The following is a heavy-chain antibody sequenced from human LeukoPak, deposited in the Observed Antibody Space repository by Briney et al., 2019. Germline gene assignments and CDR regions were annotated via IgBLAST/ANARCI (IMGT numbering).Heavy chain of an antibody. D-gene: IGHD2-15*01. V-gene: IGHV3-30*18. J-gene: IGHJ5*02. CDR1: GLTFSSYG. Sequence: GGSLRLSCAASGLTFSSYGMHWVRQVPGKGLEWVAVISYDGSNKYYADSVKGRFTISRDNSKNTLYLQMNSLRAEDTAVYYCAKVAGDCSGGSCYSDWFDPWGQGTLVTVSS. CDR2: ISYDGSNK. CDR3: AKVAGDCSGGSCYSDWFDP.